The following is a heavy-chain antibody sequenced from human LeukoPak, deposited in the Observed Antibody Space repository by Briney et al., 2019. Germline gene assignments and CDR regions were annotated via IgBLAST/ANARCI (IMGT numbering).Heavy chain of an antibody. CDR2: ISGSGGDT. CDR1: GFSFSSHV. Sequence: PGGSLRLSCAASGFSFSSHVMHWVCQAPGKGLEWVSGISGSGGDTYYADSVKGRFTISRDNSKNTLNLQMNSLRAEDTDLYYCEKDQNYESSGYYGGFDCWGQGTLVTVSS. CDR3: EKDQNYESSGYYGGFDC. D-gene: IGHD3-22*01. J-gene: IGHJ4*02. V-gene: IGHV3-23*01.